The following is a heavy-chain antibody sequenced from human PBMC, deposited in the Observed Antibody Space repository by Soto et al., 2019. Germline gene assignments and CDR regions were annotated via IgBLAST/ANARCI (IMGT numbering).Heavy chain of an antibody. J-gene: IGHJ5*02. V-gene: IGHV4-31*03. Sequence: PSETLSLTCTVSGGSISSGGYYWSWIRQHPGKGLEWIGYIYYSGSTYYNPSLKSRVTISVDTSKNQFSLKLSSVTAADTAVYYCARDILWFGERWFDPWGQGTLVTVSS. D-gene: IGHD3-10*01. CDR2: IYYSGST. CDR1: GGSISSGGYY. CDR3: ARDILWFGERWFDP.